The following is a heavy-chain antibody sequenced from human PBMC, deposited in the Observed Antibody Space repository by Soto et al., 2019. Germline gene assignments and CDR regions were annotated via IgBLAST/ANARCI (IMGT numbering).Heavy chain of an antibody. CDR1: GGTFSSYA. D-gene: IGHD3-16*02. CDR2: IIPIFGTA. Sequence: AASVKVSCKASGGTFSSYAISWVRQAPGQGLEWMGGIIPIFGTANYAQKFQGRVTITADKSTSTAYMELSSLRSEDTAVYYCARFSVSAYYYYSMDVWGQGTTVTVS. CDR3: ARFSVSAYYYYSMDV. J-gene: IGHJ6*02. V-gene: IGHV1-69*06.